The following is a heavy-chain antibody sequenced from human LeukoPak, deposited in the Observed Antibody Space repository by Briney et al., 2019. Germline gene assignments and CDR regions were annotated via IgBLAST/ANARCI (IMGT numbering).Heavy chain of an antibody. Sequence: ASVKVSCKASGYTFTAFYIHWVRHAPGQGLEWMGRINPNSGDANYAQKFQGRVTMTRDTSITTAYMELSRLRSDDTAIYYCARDLGDYSFDYWGQGTLVTVSS. D-gene: IGHD4-17*01. CDR1: GYTFTAFY. V-gene: IGHV1-2*06. CDR3: ARDLGDYSFDY. J-gene: IGHJ4*02. CDR2: INPNSGDA.